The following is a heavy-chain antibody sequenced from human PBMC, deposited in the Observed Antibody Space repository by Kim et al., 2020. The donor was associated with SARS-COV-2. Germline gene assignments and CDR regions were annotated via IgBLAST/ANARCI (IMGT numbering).Heavy chain of an antibody. CDR1: GGSVSSGSYY. CDR2: IYYSGST. CDR3: ARQSVLGELSLHGVGRYDY. Sequence: SETLSLTCTVSGGSVSSGSYYWSWIRQPPGKGLEWIGYIYYSGSTNYNPSLKSRVTISVDTSKNQFSLKLSSVTAADTAVYYCARQSVLGELSLHGVGRYDYWGQGTLVTVSS. J-gene: IGHJ4*02. D-gene: IGHD3-16*02. V-gene: IGHV4-61*01.